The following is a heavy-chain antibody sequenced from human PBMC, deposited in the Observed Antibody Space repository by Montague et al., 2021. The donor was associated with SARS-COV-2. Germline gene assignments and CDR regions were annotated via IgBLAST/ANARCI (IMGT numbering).Heavy chain of an antibody. D-gene: IGHD2-21*01. J-gene: IGHJ2*01. CDR3: ARDRGWGSRGAGYIDL. CDR2: IYHTGGT. Sequence: TLSLTCTVSGGSITRGGYYWTWIRQHPGKGLEWIGYIYHTGGTYYNPSLQSRLRTSVDTSKNEFSLTLTSVTAADTAIYYCARDRGWGSRGAGYIDLWGRGTLVTVSS. V-gene: IGHV4-31*03. CDR1: GGSITRGGYY.